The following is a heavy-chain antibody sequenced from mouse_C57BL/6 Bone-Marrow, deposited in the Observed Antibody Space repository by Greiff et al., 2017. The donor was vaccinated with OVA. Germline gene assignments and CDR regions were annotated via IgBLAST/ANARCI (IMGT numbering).Heavy chain of an antibody. Sequence: QVQLKQSGPELVKPGASVKLSCKASGYTFTSYDINWVKQRPGQGLEWIGWIYPRDGSTKYNEKFKGKATLTVDTSSSTAYMELHSLTSEDSAVYFCARRGSNYHYYAMDYWGQGTSVTVSS. CDR2: IYPRDGST. V-gene: IGHV1-85*01. J-gene: IGHJ4*01. D-gene: IGHD2-5*01. CDR1: GYTFTSYD. CDR3: ARRGSNYHYYAMDY.